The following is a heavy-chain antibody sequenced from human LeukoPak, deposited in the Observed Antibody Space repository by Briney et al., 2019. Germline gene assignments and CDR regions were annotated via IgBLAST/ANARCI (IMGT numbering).Heavy chain of an antibody. Sequence: GGSLRLSCADSRFTSSSYTMNWVRQAPGKGLEWVSGISANAVSTYYADFVKGRFIISRDNSKNMLYLQLNSLRADDTAMYYCARNLGPSDVRGHGTMVTVSS. CDR2: ISANAVST. CDR1: RFTSSSYT. CDR3: ARNLGPSDV. V-gene: IGHV3-23*01. D-gene: IGHD3-16*01. J-gene: IGHJ3*01.